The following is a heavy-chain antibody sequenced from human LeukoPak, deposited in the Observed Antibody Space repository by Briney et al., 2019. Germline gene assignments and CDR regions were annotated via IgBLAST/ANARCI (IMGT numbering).Heavy chain of an antibody. J-gene: IGHJ3*02. Sequence: SETLSLTCTVSGGSISSSSYYWGWIRQPPGKGLEWIGSIYYSGSTYYNPSLKSRVTISVDTSKNQFSLKLSSVTAADTAVYYCARWGREQLWLSDAFDIWGQGTKVTVSS. CDR2: IYYSGST. D-gene: IGHD5-18*01. CDR1: GGSISSSSYY. CDR3: ARWGREQLWLSDAFDI. V-gene: IGHV4-39*01.